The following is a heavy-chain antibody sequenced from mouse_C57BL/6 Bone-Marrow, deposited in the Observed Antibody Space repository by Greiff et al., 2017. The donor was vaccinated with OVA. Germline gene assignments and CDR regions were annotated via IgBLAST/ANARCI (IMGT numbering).Heavy chain of an antibody. V-gene: IGHV1-82*01. J-gene: IGHJ2*01. D-gene: IGHD1-1*01. CDR3: AREDYYGRDY. Sequence: QVQLQQSGPELVKPGASVKISCKASCYAFSSSWMNWVKQRPGKGLEWIGRIYPGDGDTNYNGKFKGKATLTADKSSSTAYMQLSSLTSEDSAVYFCAREDYYGRDYWGQGTTLTVSS. CDR2: IYPGDGDT. CDR1: CYAFSSSW.